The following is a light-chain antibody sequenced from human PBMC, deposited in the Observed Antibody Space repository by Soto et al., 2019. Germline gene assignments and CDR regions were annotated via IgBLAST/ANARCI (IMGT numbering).Light chain of an antibody. CDR1: SSDVGGYNY. V-gene: IGLV2-14*01. Sequence: QSVLTQPASVSGSPGQSITISCTGTSSDVGGYNYVSWYQQHPGKAPKLMIYEVSNRPSGVSNRFSGSKSGNTASLTIYGPRAEDEADYYFSSYTSSSTRVFGGGTKLTVL. CDR2: EVS. CDR3: SSYTSSSTRV. J-gene: IGLJ3*02.